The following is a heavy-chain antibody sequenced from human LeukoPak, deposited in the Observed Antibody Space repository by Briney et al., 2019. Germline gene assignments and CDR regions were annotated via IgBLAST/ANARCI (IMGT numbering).Heavy chain of an antibody. V-gene: IGHV4-34*01. D-gene: IGHD2-15*01. CDR1: GGSFSGYY. CDR3: ANGPYCSGGSCYLFDP. Sequence: SETLSLTCAVYGGSFSGYYWSWIRQPPGKGLEWIGEINHSGSTNYNPSLKNRVTISVDTSKNQFSLKLSSVTAADTAVYYCANGPYCSGGSCYLFDPWGQGTLVTVSS. CDR2: INHSGST. J-gene: IGHJ5*02.